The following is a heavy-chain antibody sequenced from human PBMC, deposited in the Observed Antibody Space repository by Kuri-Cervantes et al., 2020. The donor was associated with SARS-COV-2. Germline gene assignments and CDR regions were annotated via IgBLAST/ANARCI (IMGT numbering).Heavy chain of an antibody. Sequence: LSLTCAASGFTFYNHALYWVRQAPGKGLEWVAVISDDGSKTYYRDPVKGRFTISRATSKNTLFLQMNSLRPDDTGVYFCARVLVRAFYYFYAVDVWGQGTTVTVSS. CDR2: ISDDGSKT. J-gene: IGHJ6*02. V-gene: IGHV3-30-3*01. CDR1: GFTFYNHA. CDR3: ARVLVRAFYYFYAVDV. D-gene: IGHD2-21*01.